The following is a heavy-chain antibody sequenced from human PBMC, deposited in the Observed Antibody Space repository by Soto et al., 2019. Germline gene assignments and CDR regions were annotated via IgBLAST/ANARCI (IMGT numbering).Heavy chain of an antibody. V-gene: IGHV4-59*01. Sequence: SETLSLTCSVSGGSMSEYFWSWIRQSPGKGLEWIGYIYYLGSTDYNPSLKSRVTISVDTSKNQFSLKLSSVTAADTAVYYCARVKYYYDSSGYPPDYDIWGQGTMVTVSS. CDR1: GGSMSEYF. D-gene: IGHD3-22*01. CDR3: ARVKYYYDSSGYPPDYDI. J-gene: IGHJ3*02. CDR2: IYYLGST.